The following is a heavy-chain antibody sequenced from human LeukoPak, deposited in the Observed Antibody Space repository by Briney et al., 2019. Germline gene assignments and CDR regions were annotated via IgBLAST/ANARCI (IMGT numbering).Heavy chain of an antibody. V-gene: IGHV4-61*08. D-gene: IGHD4-17*01. CDR1: GGSVSNSGQY. CDR2: IFHSGST. CDR3: ARGTHPYGDYVGLDY. J-gene: IGHJ4*02. Sequence: SETLSLTCTVAGGSVSNSGQYWSWIRQHPGKGLEWIGDIFHSGSTNYNPSLKSRVTMSVDTSKNQFSLKLNSVTAADTAVYYCARGTHPYGDYVGLDYWGQGTLVTVSS.